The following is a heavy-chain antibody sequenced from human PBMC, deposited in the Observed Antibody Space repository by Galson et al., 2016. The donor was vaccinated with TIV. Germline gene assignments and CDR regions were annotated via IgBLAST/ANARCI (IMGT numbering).Heavy chain of an antibody. Sequence: SVKVSCKAPGNMFTSDYMHWVRQAPGQGLEWMGWISGYSGNTNYARKLKGRVSMTTDTSTGTAFMEVRSLTSDDTAVYYCARDRGSMTMILVVDYYYGMDVWGQGTTVTVSS. CDR2: ISGYSGNT. CDR1: GNMFTSDY. J-gene: IGHJ6*02. CDR3: ARDRGSMTMILVVDYYYGMDV. D-gene: IGHD3-22*01. V-gene: IGHV1-18*04.